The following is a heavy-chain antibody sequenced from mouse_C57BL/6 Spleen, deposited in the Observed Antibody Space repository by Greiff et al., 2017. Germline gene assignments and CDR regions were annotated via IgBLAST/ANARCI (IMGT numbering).Heavy chain of an antibody. V-gene: IGHV1-61*01. CDR2: IYPSDSET. Sequence: QVQLQQPGAELVRPGSSVKLSCKASGYTFTSYWMDWVKQRPGQGLEWIGNIYPSDSETHYNQKFKDKATLTVDKSSSTAYMQLSSLTSANSAVYYCARSGLVYYYAMDYWGQGTSVTVSS. CDR3: ARSGLVYYYAMDY. CDR1: GYTFTSYW. J-gene: IGHJ4*01. D-gene: IGHD3-3*01.